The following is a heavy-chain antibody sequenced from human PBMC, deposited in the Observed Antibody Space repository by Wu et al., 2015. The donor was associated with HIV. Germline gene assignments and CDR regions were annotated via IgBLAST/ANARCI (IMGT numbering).Heavy chain of an antibody. Sequence: QVQLVQSGAEVKKPGASVKVSCKASGYTFTGYYMHWVRQAPGQGLEWMGWINPNSGGTNYAQKFQGRVTMTRDASISTAYMELSRLRSDDTAVYYCARDQGGPPWPYGSGTKGAFDIWGQGTMVTVSS. D-gene: IGHD3-10*01. CDR1: GYTFTGYY. CDR2: INPNSGGT. V-gene: IGHV1-2*02. CDR3: ARDQGGPPWPYGSGTKGAFDI. J-gene: IGHJ3*02.